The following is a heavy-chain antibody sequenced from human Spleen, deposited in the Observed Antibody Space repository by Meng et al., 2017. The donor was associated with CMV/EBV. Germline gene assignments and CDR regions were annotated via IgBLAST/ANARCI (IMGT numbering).Heavy chain of an antibody. CDR1: GGSISSYY. V-gene: IGHV4-4*07. CDR3: ARILWFGELQYYFDY. CDR2: IYTSGST. Sequence: QGPLRGSGPGRGKLSEPLALTCTVSGGSISSYYWGWIRQPAGKGLEWIGRIYTSGSTNYNPSLKSRVTMSVDTSKNQFSLKLSSVTAADTAVYYCARILWFGELQYYFDYWGQGTLVTVSS. D-gene: IGHD3-10*01. J-gene: IGHJ4*02.